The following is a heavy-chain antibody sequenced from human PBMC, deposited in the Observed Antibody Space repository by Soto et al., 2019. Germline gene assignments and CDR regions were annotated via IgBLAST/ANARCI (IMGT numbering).Heavy chain of an antibody. V-gene: IGHV3-33*01. CDR3: ERTYYEKGFDH. CDR2: IWYDGSNK. J-gene: IGHJ5*02. Sequence: GGALRLSFAASGFTFSIYGMHWVLQAPGKGLEWVAVIWYDGSNKYYPHYVTGRFTISRDNYKTTLYMQMQSLRAQETAVYYCERTYYEKGFDHWGQGTLVTVSS. D-gene: IGHD3-3*01. CDR1: GFTFSIYG.